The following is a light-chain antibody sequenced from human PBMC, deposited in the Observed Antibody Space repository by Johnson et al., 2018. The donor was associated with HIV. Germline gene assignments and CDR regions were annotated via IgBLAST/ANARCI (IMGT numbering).Light chain of an antibody. Sequence: SVLTQPPSVSAAPGQKVTLSCSGSSSKIGNNYVSWYHPLPGTAPKLLIYDNNKRPSGIPDRFSGSKSGTSATLGVTGLQTGDEADYFCGTWDSSLSAYVFGTGTKVTVL. CDR3: GTWDSSLSAYV. CDR1: SSKIGNNY. J-gene: IGLJ1*01. CDR2: DNN. V-gene: IGLV1-51*01.